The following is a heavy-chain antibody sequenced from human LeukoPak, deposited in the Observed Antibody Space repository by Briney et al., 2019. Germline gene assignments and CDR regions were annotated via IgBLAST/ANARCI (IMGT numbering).Heavy chain of an antibody. CDR3: AREDTMVRGLDY. V-gene: IGHV4-59*12. Sequence: SETLSLTCTVSGGSISSYYWSWIRQPPGKGLEWIGYIYYSGSTNYNPSLKSRVTMSVDTSKNQFSLKLSSVTAADTAVYYCAREDTMVRGLDYWGQGTLVTVSS. CDR2: IYYSGST. J-gene: IGHJ4*02. CDR1: GGSISSYY. D-gene: IGHD3-10*01.